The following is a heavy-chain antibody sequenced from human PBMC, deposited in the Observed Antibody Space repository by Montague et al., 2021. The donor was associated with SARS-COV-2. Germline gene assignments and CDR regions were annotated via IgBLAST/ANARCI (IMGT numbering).Heavy chain of an antibody. V-gene: IGHV4-59*08. D-gene: IGHD3-9*01. Sequence: SETLSLTCTVSGDSISNYYWSWIRRPPGKGLEWLGYIYYSGSTNYNPSLKSRVTIPVDTSKNQFPLRLSSVTAADTAVYYCARLPYILPGYAYFDFWGQGSLVIVSS. CDR1: GDSISNYY. CDR3: ARLPYILPGYAYFDF. J-gene: IGHJ4*02. CDR2: IYYSGST.